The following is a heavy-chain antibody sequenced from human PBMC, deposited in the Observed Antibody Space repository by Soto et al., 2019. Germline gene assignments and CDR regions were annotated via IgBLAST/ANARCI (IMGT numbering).Heavy chain of an antibody. J-gene: IGHJ6*02. CDR3: ASWQAPYGMDV. V-gene: IGHV1-69*06. CDR1: GGTFSSYA. CDR2: IIPIFGTA. Sequence: VASVKVSCKASGGTFSSYAISWVRQAPGQGLEWMGGIIPIFGTANYAQKFQGRVTITADKSTSTAYMELSSLRSEDTAVYYCASWQAPYGMDVWGQGTTVTVSS.